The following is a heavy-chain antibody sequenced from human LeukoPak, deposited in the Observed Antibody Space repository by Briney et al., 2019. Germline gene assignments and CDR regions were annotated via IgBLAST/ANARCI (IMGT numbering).Heavy chain of an antibody. Sequence: SQTLSLTCAISGVSVFSDSASWSWVRQSPSRGLEWLGRTYYRSKWYNDYAGSVKGRIAINPDTSKNHFSLQLHSVTPEDTAVSYCASSLAAVGGSAFFDYWGQGILVTVSS. V-gene: IGHV6-1*01. CDR1: GVSVFSDSAS. J-gene: IGHJ4*02. CDR2: TYYRSKWYN. D-gene: IGHD6-19*01. CDR3: ASSLAAVGGSAFFDY.